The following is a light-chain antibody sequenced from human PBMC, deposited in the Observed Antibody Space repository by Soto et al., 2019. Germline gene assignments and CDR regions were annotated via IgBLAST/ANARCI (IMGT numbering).Light chain of an antibody. V-gene: IGLV2-8*01. CDR3: TSYAGSNIWV. CDR1: SSDVGAYNY. J-gene: IGLJ3*02. Sequence: QSVLTQPPSASGSPRQSVTISCTGTSSDVGAYNYVSWYQQYPGKAPKLMIYEVTKRPSGVPDRFSGSKSDKTASLTVSGLQPEDEADYYCTSYAGSNIWVFGGGTKVTVL. CDR2: EVT.